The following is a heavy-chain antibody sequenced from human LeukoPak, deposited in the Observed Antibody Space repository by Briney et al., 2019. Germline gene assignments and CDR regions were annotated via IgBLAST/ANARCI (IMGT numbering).Heavy chain of an antibody. CDR1: GFTFSSYS. Sequence: GGSLRLSCAASGFTFSSYSMNWVRQAPGKGLEWVSSISSSSSYIYYADSVKGRFSISRDNAKNSLYLQMNSLRAEDTAVYYCARDAGYDFWSGYYTDYWGQGTLVTVSS. J-gene: IGHJ4*02. D-gene: IGHD3-3*01. V-gene: IGHV3-21*01. CDR2: ISSSSSYI. CDR3: ARDAGYDFWSGYYTDY.